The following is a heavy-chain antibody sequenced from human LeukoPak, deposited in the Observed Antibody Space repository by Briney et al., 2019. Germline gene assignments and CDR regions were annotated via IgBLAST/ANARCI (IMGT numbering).Heavy chain of an antibody. V-gene: IGHV3-7*01. CDR1: GFIFGSYW. D-gene: IGHD6-13*01. J-gene: IGHJ3*02. CDR2: TKEDGSEK. Sequence: GGSLRLSCAASGFIFGSYWMSWVRQAPGKGLEWVANTKEDGSEKYYVDSVKGRFTISRDNAKTSLYLQMNSLRAEDTAVYYCARLTGYSSPYEAFDIWGQGTMVTVSS. CDR3: ARLTGYSSPYEAFDI.